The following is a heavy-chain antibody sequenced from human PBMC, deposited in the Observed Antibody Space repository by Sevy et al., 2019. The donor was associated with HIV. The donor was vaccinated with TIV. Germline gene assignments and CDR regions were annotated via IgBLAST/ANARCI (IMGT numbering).Heavy chain of an antibody. V-gene: IGHV4-39*01. CDR3: ARHLPTYSSSWYAGARWFDP. D-gene: IGHD6-13*01. CDR1: GGSISSSSYY. J-gene: IGHJ5*02. CDR2: IYYSGRT. Sequence: SETLSLTCTVSGGSISSSSYYWGWIRQPPGKGLEWIGSIYYSGRTYYNPSLKSRVTISVDTSKNQFSVKLSSVTAAETAVYYCARHLPTYSSSWYAGARWFDPWGQGTLVTVSS.